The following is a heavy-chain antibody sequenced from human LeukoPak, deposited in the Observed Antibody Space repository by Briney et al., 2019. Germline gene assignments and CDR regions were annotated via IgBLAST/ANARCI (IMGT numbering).Heavy chain of an antibody. V-gene: IGHV1-2*02. D-gene: IGHD3-22*01. CDR3: ARWPVGFGKYYYDSSGYYQGS. Sequence: ASVKVSCKASGYTFTGYYMHWVRQAPGQGLEWMGWINPNSGGTNYAQKFQGRVTMTRDTSISTAYMELSRLRSDDTAVYYCARWPVGFGKYYYDSSGYYQGSWGQGTLVTVSS. CDR2: INPNSGGT. CDR1: GYTFTGYY. J-gene: IGHJ4*02.